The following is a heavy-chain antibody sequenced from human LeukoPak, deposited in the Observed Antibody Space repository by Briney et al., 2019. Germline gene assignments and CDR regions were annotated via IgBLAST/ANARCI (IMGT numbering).Heavy chain of an antibody. V-gene: IGHV3-21*01. D-gene: IGHD6-13*01. J-gene: IGHJ4*02. Sequence: GASVKVSCKASGFTFSSYSMNWVRQAPGKGLEWVSFISSSRSYIYYADSVKGRFTISRDNAKNSLYLQMNSLRAEDTAVYYCARFIAAPYYFDYWGRGTLVTVSS. CDR1: GFTFSSYS. CDR3: ARFIAAPYYFDY. CDR2: ISSSRSYI.